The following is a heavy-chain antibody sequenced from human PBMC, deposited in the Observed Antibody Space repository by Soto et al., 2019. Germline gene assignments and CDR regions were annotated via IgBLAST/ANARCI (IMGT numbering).Heavy chain of an antibody. J-gene: IGHJ5*02. V-gene: IGHV3-21*01. CDR1: GFPFNSYS. CDR3: ARNRDDDFWSGYNAEKNCLDA. D-gene: IGHD3-3*01. Sequence: PGGSLRLSCAASGFPFNSYSMNWVRQAPGKGLEWVSSIRSSGIYIYYADSLRGRFTISRDNAKNSLYLQMNNLRVEDTAVYFCARNRDDDFWSGYNAEKNCLDAWGQGTLVTVSS. CDR2: IRSSGIYI.